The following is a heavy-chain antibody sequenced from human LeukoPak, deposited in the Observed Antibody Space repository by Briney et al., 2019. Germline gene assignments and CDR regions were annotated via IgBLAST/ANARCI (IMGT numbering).Heavy chain of an antibody. Sequence: GGSLRLSCAASGFTVSSNYMSWVRQAPGKGLEWVSAISGSGGSTYYADSVKGRFTISRDNSKNTLYLQMNSLRAEDTAVYYCAKGPVAGSDFDYWGQGTLVTVSS. CDR1: GFTVSSNY. J-gene: IGHJ4*02. CDR3: AKGPVAGSDFDY. CDR2: ISGSGGST. D-gene: IGHD6-19*01. V-gene: IGHV3-23*01.